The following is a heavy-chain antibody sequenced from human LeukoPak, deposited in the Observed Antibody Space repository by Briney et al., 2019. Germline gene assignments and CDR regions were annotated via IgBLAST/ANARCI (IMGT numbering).Heavy chain of an antibody. V-gene: IGHV1-69*06. CDR3: ARSRFPYYRLSRTDYYYMDV. J-gene: IGHJ6*03. CDR2: IIPIFGTT. D-gene: IGHD3-10*01. Sequence: SSVKVSCKASGGSLSSYTISGVRQAPGQGLEWMGGIIPIFGTTNYAQKFKGRVSITADKSTSTTYMQLSSLRSEDTAVYYCARSRFPYYRLSRTDYYYMDVWAKGTTVTVSS. CDR1: GGSLSSYT.